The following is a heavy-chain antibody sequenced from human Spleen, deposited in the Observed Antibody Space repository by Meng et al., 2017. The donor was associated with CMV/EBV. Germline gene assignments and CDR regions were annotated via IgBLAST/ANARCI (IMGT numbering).Heavy chain of an antibody. CDR3: ARGGHCIGTSCYWGGWFGP. D-gene: IGHD2-2*01. J-gene: IGHJ5*02. CDR1: GGTFTSYG. V-gene: IGHV1-8*01. Sequence: ASVKVSCKASGGTFTSYGFNWVRQAPGRGLEWMGWMNPNSGNTGSAQRFQDRITMTRDTSISTAYMELSSLTSEDTAVYYCARGGHCIGTSCYWGGWFGPWGQGTLVTVSS. CDR2: MNPNSGNT.